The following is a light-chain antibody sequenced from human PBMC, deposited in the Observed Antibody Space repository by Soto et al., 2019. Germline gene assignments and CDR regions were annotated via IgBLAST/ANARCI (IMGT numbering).Light chain of an antibody. CDR3: GSYAGSKNL. J-gene: IGLJ1*01. CDR2: EVS. CDR1: SSDVGAYNY. Sequence: QSALTQPPSASGSPGQSVTISCTGTSSDVGAYNYVSWYQQHPGKAPKLMIYEVSKRPSGVPDRFSGSKSGNTASLTVSGLQAEAEADYYCGSYAGSKNLFGTGTQRTVL. V-gene: IGLV2-8*01.